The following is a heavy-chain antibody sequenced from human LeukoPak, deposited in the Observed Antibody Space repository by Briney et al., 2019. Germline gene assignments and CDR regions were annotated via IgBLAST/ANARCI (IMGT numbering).Heavy chain of an antibody. CDR3: ARRDSSGWYLFDY. V-gene: IGHV5-51*01. Sequence: GESLKISCKGSGCSFASFWIGWVRQMPGKGLEWMGIIYPGDSDTRYSPSFQGQVTISADKSISTAYLQWSSLKASDTAMYYCARRDSSGWYLFDYWGQGTLVTVSS. CDR2: IYPGDSDT. D-gene: IGHD6-19*01. J-gene: IGHJ4*02. CDR1: GCSFASFW.